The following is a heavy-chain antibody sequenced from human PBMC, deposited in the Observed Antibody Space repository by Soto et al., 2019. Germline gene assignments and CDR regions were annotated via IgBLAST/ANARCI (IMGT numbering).Heavy chain of an antibody. CDR1: EYSFTNYW. CDR3: ARRYCSTSSCPSNYYVMDV. Sequence: GESLKISCKGSEYSFTNYWISWVRQMPGKGLEWMGRIDPGDSYTTYSPSFQGHVTISSDKSISTAYLQWSSLKASDTAIYYCARRYCSTSSCPSNYYVMDVWGQGTTVTVSS. CDR2: IDPGDSYT. D-gene: IGHD2-2*01. J-gene: IGHJ6*02. V-gene: IGHV5-10-1*01.